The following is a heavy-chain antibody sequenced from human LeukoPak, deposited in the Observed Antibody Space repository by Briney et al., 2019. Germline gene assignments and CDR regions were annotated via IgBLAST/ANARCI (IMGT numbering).Heavy chain of an antibody. CDR2: INPNSGGT. Sequence: ASVKVSCKASGYTFTGYYMHWVRQAPGQGLEWMGWINPNSGGTNYAQKFQGRVTVTRDTSISTAYMELSRLRSDDTAVYYCARDGSGYSSGWYKVDWFDPWGQGTLVTVSX. D-gene: IGHD6-19*01. V-gene: IGHV1-2*02. J-gene: IGHJ5*02. CDR1: GYTFTGYY. CDR3: ARDGSGYSSGWYKVDWFDP.